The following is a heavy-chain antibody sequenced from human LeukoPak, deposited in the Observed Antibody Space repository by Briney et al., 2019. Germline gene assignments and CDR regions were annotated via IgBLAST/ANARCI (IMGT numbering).Heavy chain of an antibody. J-gene: IGHJ3*02. CDR2: ISSSSSYI. D-gene: IGHD1-1*01. Sequence: GGSLRLSCAASGFTFSSYSMNWVRQAPGKGLEWVSSISSSSSYIYYADSVKGRFTISRDNAKNSLYLQMNSLRAEDTAVYYCAKLLERRGDAFDIWGQGTMVTVSS. CDR3: AKLLERRGDAFDI. V-gene: IGHV3-21*04. CDR1: GFTFSSYS.